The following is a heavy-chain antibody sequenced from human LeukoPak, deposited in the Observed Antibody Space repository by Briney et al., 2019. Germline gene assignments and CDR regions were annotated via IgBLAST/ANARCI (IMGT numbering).Heavy chain of an antibody. V-gene: IGHV1-2*02. CDR2: IDPNSGGT. J-gene: IGHJ4*02. D-gene: IGHD3-3*01. CDR1: GYTVTGYY. Sequence: ASVTVSCQASGYTVTGYYLLGVQQPPAQGLEWMGWIDPNSGGTNYAQKFRDRITMTRDTSISTAYMELSRLRSDYTAVYYCALFGVFTLFDYWGQGTLVTVSS. CDR3: ALFGVFTLFDY.